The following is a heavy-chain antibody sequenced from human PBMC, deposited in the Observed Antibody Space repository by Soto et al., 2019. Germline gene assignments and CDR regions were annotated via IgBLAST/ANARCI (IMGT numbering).Heavy chain of an antibody. CDR2: ISSSSSTI. Sequence: PGESLKISCAASGFTFSTYWMNWVRQAPGKGLEWVSYISSSSSTIYYADSVKGRFTISRDNAKNSLYLQMNSLRAEDTAVYYCARDSGYSYGPLDYWGQGTLVTVSS. D-gene: IGHD5-18*01. CDR3: ARDSGYSYGPLDY. V-gene: IGHV3-48*01. J-gene: IGHJ4*02. CDR1: GFTFSTYW.